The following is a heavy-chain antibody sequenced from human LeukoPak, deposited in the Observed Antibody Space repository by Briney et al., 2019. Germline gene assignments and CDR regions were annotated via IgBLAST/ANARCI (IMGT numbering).Heavy chain of an antibody. CDR1: GFTFSSYT. V-gene: IGHV3-23*01. CDR3: ARDISGSYSFDY. Sequence: PGGSLRLSCVASGFTFSSYTMSWVRQAPGKGLEWVSAISASGDGTYYADSVKGRFTISRDNSRNTLYLQMNSLGPQDTAVYYCARDISGSYSFDYWGQGTLVTVSS. CDR2: ISASGDGT. D-gene: IGHD1-26*01. J-gene: IGHJ4*02.